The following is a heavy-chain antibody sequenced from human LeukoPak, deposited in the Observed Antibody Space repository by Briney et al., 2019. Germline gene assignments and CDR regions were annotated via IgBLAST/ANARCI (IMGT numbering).Heavy chain of an antibody. CDR3: ARDHGSGSYYTFDY. D-gene: IGHD3-10*01. J-gene: IGHJ4*02. CDR1: GFTFSSYS. V-gene: IGHV3-7*01. CDR2: IKQDGSEK. Sequence: GGSLRLSCAASGFTFSSYSMNWVRQAPGKGLEWVANIKQDGSEKYYVDSVKGRFTISRDNAKNSLYLQMNSLRAEDTAVYYCARDHGSGSYYTFDYWGQGTLVTFSS.